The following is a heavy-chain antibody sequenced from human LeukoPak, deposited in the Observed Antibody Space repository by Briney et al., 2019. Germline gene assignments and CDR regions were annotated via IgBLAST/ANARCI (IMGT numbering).Heavy chain of an antibody. D-gene: IGHD6-19*01. J-gene: IGHJ4*02. V-gene: IGHV4-39*07. CDR2: IYFSGST. CDR1: GDSISRSNFY. Sequence: SETLSLTCSVSGDSISRSNFYWGWIRQPPGNGLEWIGSIYFSGSTYYNPSLKSRVTISVDTSKNQFSLKLSSVTAADTAVYYCARSKVEPWLATDYWGQGTLVTVSS. CDR3: ARSKVEPWLATDY.